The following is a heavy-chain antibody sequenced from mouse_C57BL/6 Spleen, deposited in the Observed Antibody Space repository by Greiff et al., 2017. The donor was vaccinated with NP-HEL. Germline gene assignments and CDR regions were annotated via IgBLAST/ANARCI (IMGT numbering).Heavy chain of an antibody. D-gene: IGHD2-1*01. Sequence: DVKLVESGGGLVKPGGSLKLSCAASGFTFSSYAMSWVRQTPEKRLEWVATISDGGSYTYYPDNVKGRFTISRDNAKNNLYLQMSHLKSEDTAMYYCAREDYGNYFDYWGQGTTLTVSS. J-gene: IGHJ2*01. CDR2: ISDGGSYT. CDR3: AREDYGNYFDY. CDR1: GFTFSSYA. V-gene: IGHV5-4*01.